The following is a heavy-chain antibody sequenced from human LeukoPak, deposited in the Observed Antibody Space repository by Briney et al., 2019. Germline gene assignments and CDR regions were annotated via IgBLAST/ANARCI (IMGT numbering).Heavy chain of an antibody. V-gene: IGHV3-66*01. D-gene: IGHD4-23*01. Sequence: GSLRLSCAASGFTFSSYAMSWVRQAPGKGLEWVSVIYSGGDTYYAGSVKGRFTISRDNSKNMIYLEMTSLKAEDTAVYYCARDAPYGGSDYWGQGTLVTVSS. CDR2: IYSGGDT. J-gene: IGHJ4*02. CDR3: ARDAPYGGSDY. CDR1: GFTFSSYA.